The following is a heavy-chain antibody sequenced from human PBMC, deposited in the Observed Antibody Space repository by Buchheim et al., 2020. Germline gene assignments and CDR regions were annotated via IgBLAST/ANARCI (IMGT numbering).Heavy chain of an antibody. V-gene: IGHV1-46*03. CDR2: INPSGGST. J-gene: IGHJ4*02. CDR1: GYTFTSYY. CDR3: DRDTDYYDSSGWLDY. Sequence: QVQLVQSGAELKKPGASVKVSCKASGYTFTSYYMHWVRQAPGQGLEWMGIINPSGGSTSYAQKFPVRVTMTRDTSTSTVYMELSSMRSEDTAVYYYDRDTDYYDSSGWLDYWGQGTL. D-gene: IGHD3-22*01.